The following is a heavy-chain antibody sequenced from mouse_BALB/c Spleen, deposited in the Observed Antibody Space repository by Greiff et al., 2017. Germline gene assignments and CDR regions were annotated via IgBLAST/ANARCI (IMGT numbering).Heavy chain of an antibody. Sequence: QVQLQQPGAELVKPGASVKLSCKASGYTFTSYDINWVKQRPGQGLEWIGWIYPGDGSTKYNEKFTGKATLTADKSSSTAYMQLSSLTSENSAVYFCARSGGYFDYWGQGTTLTVSS. J-gene: IGHJ2*01. CDR1: GYTFTSYD. CDR2: IYPGDGST. CDR3: ARSGGYFDY. D-gene: IGHD1-1*02. V-gene: IGHV1S56*01.